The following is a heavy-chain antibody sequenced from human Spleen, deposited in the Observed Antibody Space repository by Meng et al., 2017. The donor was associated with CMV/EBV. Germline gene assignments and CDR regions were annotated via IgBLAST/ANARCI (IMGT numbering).Heavy chain of an antibody. CDR2: INPDSGGT. CDR1: RYIFIFYY. CDR3: ARPLKLDMGGWYFDL. Sequence: ASVKVSCKASRYIFIFYYVHWVRQAPGQGLEWMGWINPDSGGTNYAQKFQGRVTMTRDTSITTAYMELNRLRSDDTAVYYCARPLKLDMGGWYFDLWGRGTLVTVSS. J-gene: IGHJ2*01. V-gene: IGHV1-2*02. D-gene: IGHD1-1*01.